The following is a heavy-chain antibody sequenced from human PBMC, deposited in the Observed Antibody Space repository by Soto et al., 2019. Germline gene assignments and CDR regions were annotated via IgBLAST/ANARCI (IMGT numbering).Heavy chain of an antibody. D-gene: IGHD5-18*01. Sequence: GGSLRLSCAASGLTFSSYGIHWVRQAPGKGLEWVALISYDGTDKYYADSVKGRFTISRDNSKNTLYLQMSSLGPEDTAVYYCVKERYAQLWLEDYGMDVWGQGTTVTAP. V-gene: IGHV3-30*18. J-gene: IGHJ6*02. CDR1: GLTFSSYG. CDR2: ISYDGTDK. CDR3: VKERYAQLWLEDYGMDV.